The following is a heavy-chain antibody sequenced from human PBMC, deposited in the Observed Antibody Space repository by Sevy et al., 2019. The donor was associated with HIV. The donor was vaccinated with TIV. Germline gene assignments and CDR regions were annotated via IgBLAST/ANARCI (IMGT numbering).Heavy chain of an antibody. CDR1: AGSISSYY. CDR3: GGDSGYEKGAFDI. J-gene: IGHJ3*02. Sequence: SETLSLTCTVSAGSISSYYWSWIRQPAGKGLEWIGRIYTSGSTNYNPSLKSRVTMSVDTSKNQFSLKLNSLTAADTAVYYCGGDSGYEKGAFDIWGQGTMVTVSS. V-gene: IGHV4-4*07. CDR2: IYTSGST. D-gene: IGHD5-12*01.